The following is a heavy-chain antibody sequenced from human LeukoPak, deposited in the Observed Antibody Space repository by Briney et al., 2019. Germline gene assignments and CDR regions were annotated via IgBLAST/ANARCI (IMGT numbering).Heavy chain of an antibody. CDR2: ISSSGSTI. CDR1: GFTFSSYA. Sequence: EAGGSLRLSCAASGFTFSSYAMSWVRQAPGKGLEWVSYISSSGSTIYYADSVKGRFTISRDNAKNSLYLQMNSLRAEDTAVYYCARESVRYYDYVWGSSGFDYWGQGTLVTVSS. J-gene: IGHJ4*02. V-gene: IGHV3-48*03. D-gene: IGHD3-16*01. CDR3: ARESVRYYDYVWGSSGFDY.